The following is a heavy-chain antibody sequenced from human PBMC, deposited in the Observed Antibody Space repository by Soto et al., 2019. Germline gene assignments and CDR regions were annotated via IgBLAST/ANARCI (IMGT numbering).Heavy chain of an antibody. Sequence: PGESLKISCKGFGYSFTSYWIGWVRQMPGKGLELMGIIYPGDSDTKYSPSFQGQVTISADKSISTAYLQWTSLKASDTAMYYCARYCSGGSCYRPSYQFDYWGQGTLVTVPQ. CDR1: GYSFTSYW. CDR3: ARYCSGGSCYRPSYQFDY. J-gene: IGHJ4*02. CDR2: IYPGDSDT. D-gene: IGHD2-15*01. V-gene: IGHV5-51*01.